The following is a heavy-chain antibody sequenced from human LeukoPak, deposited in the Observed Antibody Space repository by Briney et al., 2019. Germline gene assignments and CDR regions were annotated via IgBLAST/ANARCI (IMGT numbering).Heavy chain of an antibody. CDR2: ISSSSSYI. CDR1: GFTFSSYS. J-gene: IGHJ4*02. D-gene: IGHD1-26*01. V-gene: IGHV3-21*01. CDR3: ARGSSVGATYYFDY. Sequence: GGSLRLSCAASGFTFSSYSMNWVSQAPGKGLEWVSSISSSSSYIYYADSVKGRFTISRDNAKNSLYLQMNSLRAEDTAVYYCARGSSVGATYYFDYWGQGTLVTVSS.